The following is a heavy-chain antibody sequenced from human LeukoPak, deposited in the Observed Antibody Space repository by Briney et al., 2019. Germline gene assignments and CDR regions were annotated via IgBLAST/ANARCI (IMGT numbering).Heavy chain of an antibody. Sequence: SETLSLTCTVSGGSISSSSYYWGWIRQPPGKGLEWIGTIYYSGSTYYNTSLKSRVTISVDTSKNQFSLKLRSVTAADTAVYYCARQRSGSVDYWGQGILVTVSS. V-gene: IGHV4-39*01. D-gene: IGHD3-10*01. CDR3: ARQRSGSVDY. J-gene: IGHJ4*02. CDR1: GGSISSSSYY. CDR2: IYYSGST.